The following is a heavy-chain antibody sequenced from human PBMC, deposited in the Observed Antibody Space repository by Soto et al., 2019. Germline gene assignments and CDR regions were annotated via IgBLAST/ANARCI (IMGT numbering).Heavy chain of an antibody. CDR2: IDPSDSYT. J-gene: IGHJ6*02. CDR3: ARHGGIDSSGYYNYYYYCMDV. Sequence: PGESLKIYCKGSGYSFTSYWISWVRQMPGKGLEWMGRIDPSDSYTNYSPSFQGHVTISADKSISTAYLQWSSLKASDTAMYYCARHGGIDSSGYYNYYYYCMDVRGHVTTVTIS. CDR1: GYSFTSYW. V-gene: IGHV5-10-1*01. D-gene: IGHD3-22*01.